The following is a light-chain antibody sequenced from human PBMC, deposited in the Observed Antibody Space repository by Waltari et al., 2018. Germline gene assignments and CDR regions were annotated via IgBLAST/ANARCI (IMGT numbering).Light chain of an antibody. V-gene: IGLV2-14*03. CDR2: DVS. CDR1: SSDVGGYNY. J-gene: IGLJ2*01. Sequence: QSALTQPASVSGSPGQSITIPCPGTSSDVGGYNYVSWYQQHPGKAPKLCIYDVSNRPSGVSNRFSGSKSGNTASLTISGLQAEDEADYYCSSYISSSTLELFGGGTSLTVL. CDR3: SSYISSSTLEL.